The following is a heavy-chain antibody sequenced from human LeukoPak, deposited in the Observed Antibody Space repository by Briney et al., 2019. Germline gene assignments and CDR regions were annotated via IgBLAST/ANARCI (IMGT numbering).Heavy chain of an antibody. Sequence: SETLSLTCAVYGGSFSGYYWSWIRQPPGKGLEWIGEINHSGSTNYNPSLKSRVTISVDTSKNQFSLKLSSVTAADTAVYYCARMIAAASTGYYYYGMDVWGQGTTVTVSS. CDR1: GGSFSGYY. V-gene: IGHV4-34*01. CDR2: INHSGST. D-gene: IGHD6-13*01. CDR3: ARMIAAASTGYYYYGMDV. J-gene: IGHJ6*02.